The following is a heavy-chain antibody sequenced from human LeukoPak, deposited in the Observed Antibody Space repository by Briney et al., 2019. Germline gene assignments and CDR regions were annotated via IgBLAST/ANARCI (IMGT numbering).Heavy chain of an antibody. V-gene: IGHV3-23*01. CDR1: VFTFSSYA. D-gene: IGHD1-1*01. J-gene: IGHJ4*02. CDR3: ARDPQHNVYYFHY. CDR2: ISGSGGST. Sequence: TGGSLRLSCAASVFTFSSYAMSRVRQAPGKGLEWVSAISGSGGSTYYADSVKGRFTISRDNSKNTLYLQMNSLRAEDTAVYYCARDPQHNVYYFHYWGQGTLVTVSS.